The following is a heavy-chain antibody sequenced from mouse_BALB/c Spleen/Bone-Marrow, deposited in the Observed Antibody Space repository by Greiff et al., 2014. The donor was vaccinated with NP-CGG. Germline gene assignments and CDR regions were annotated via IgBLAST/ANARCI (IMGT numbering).Heavy chain of an antibody. J-gene: IGHJ4*01. D-gene: IGHD2-2*01. CDR2: IWSDGST. Sequence: LQESGPDLVAPSQSLSITCTVSGFSLNSYGVHWVRQPPGKGLEWLGVIWSDGSTTYNSALKSRLSISKDNSKSQLFLKMNSLQTDDTAMYYCARHERGYPYAMDYWGQGTSVTVSS. CDR3: ARHERGYPYAMDY. V-gene: IGHV2-6-2*01. CDR1: GFSLNSYG.